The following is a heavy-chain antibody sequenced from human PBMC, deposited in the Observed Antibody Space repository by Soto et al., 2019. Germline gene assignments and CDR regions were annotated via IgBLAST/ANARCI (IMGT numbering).Heavy chain of an antibody. CDR2: IYSGGST. Sequence: GGSLRLSCAASGFTVSSNYMSWVRQAPGKGLEWVSVIYSGGSTYYADSVKGRFTISRDNSKNTLYLQKNSLRAEDTAVYYSARDGDYYDSSGYPKNPRPEYFDYWGQGTLVTVSS. V-gene: IGHV3-53*01. J-gene: IGHJ4*02. CDR3: ARDGDYYDSSGYPKNPRPEYFDY. D-gene: IGHD3-22*01. CDR1: GFTVSSNY.